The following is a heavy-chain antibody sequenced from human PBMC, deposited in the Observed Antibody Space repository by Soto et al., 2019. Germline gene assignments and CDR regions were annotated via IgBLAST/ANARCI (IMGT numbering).Heavy chain of an antibody. D-gene: IGHD1-1*01. CDR3: ARQRGTGKSDLGWFDL. CDR1: GGSISSYY. V-gene: IGHV4-59*08. CDR2: IYYSGNI. J-gene: IGHJ5*02. Sequence: QVQLQESGPGLVKPSETLSLTCTVSGGSISSYYWSWIRQPPGKGLEWIANIYYSGNINYNPSLKSPVTISADTSKNQISLKLRSVTAADTAVYYCARQRGTGKSDLGWFDLWGQGSLVTVSS.